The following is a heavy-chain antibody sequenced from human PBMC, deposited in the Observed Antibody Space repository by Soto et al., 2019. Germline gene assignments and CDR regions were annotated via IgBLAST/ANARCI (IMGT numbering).Heavy chain of an antibody. Sequence: GGSQRLSCAASGFTFSSYAMSWVRQAPGKGLEWVSGISGSGISTHYADSVKGRFTVSRDNSKNTLYLQMNSLRAEDTAVYNCAKEPVGPDWYFDLWGRGTLVTVSS. V-gene: IGHV3-23*01. CDR3: AKEPVGPDWYFDL. CDR1: GFTFSSYA. CDR2: ISGSGIST. J-gene: IGHJ2*01.